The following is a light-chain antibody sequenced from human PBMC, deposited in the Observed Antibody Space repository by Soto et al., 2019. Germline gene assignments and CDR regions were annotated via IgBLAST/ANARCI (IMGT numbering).Light chain of an antibody. V-gene: IGLV3-21*04. J-gene: IGLJ3*02. CDR1: NIGSKS. CDR2: YDS. Sequence: SYELTQPPSVSVAPGKTARITCGGNNIGSKSVHWYQQKPGQAPVLVIYYDSDRPSGIPERFSGSNSGNTATLTISRVEAGDGADYYCQVWDSSSDPWVFGGGTKVTVL. CDR3: QVWDSSSDPWV.